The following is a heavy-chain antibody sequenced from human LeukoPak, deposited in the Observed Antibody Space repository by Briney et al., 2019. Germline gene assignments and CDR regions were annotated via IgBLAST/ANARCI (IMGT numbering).Heavy chain of an antibody. CDR2: INPNSGGT. J-gene: IGHJ5*02. Sequence: ASVKVSCKASGYTFTGYYMHWVRQAPGQGLEWMGWINPNSGGTNYAQKFQGRVTMTRDTSISTAYKELSRLRSDDTAVYYCARDIAAAGTGWFDPWGQGTLVTVSS. V-gene: IGHV1-2*02. CDR1: GYTFTGYY. D-gene: IGHD6-13*01. CDR3: ARDIAAAGTGWFDP.